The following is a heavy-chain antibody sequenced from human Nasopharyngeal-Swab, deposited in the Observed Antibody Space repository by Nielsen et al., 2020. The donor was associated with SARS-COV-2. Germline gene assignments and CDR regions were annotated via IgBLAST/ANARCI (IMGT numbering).Heavy chain of an antibody. CDR3: AKGHGGYYDAFDI. CDR1: GFTFSSYG. J-gene: IGHJ3*02. CDR2: ISYDGSNK. Sequence: GESLKISCAASGFTFSSYGMHWVRQAPGKGPEWVAVISYDGSNKYYADSVKGRFTISRDNSKNTLYLQMNSLRAEDTAVYYCAKGHGGYYDAFDIWGQGTMVTVSS. V-gene: IGHV3-30*18. D-gene: IGHD3-22*01.